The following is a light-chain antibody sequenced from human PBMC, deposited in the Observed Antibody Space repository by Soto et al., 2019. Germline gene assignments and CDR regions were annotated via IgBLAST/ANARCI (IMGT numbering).Light chain of an antibody. CDR2: GAS. J-gene: IGKJ1*01. Sequence: EIVMTQSPATLSVSPGERATLSCRASQSVSSNLSWYQQKPGQAPRLLIYGASTRATGIPARFSGSGSGTEFTLTISSLQPDDFATYYCQQHNSYWTFGQGTKVDIK. V-gene: IGKV3-15*01. CDR3: QQHNSYWT. CDR1: QSVSSN.